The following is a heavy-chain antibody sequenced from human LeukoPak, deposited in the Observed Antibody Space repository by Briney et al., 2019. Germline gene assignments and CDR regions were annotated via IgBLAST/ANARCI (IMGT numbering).Heavy chain of an antibody. Sequence: GGSLRLSCAASGFTFSSYAMHWVRQAPGKGLEWVAVISYDGSNKYYADSVKGRFTISRDNFKNTLYLQMNSLRAEDTAVYYCARGSFYCSSTSCLYYFDYWGQGTLVTVSS. CDR1: GFTFSSYA. J-gene: IGHJ4*02. V-gene: IGHV3-30*04. CDR3: ARGSFYCSSTSCLYYFDY. CDR2: ISYDGSNK. D-gene: IGHD2-2*01.